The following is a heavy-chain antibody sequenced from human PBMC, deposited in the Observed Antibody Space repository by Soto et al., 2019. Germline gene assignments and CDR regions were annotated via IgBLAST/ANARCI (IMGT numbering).Heavy chain of an antibody. J-gene: IGHJ6*02. CDR3: AREDRDRETGLVPAAVDGMDV. CDR2: IIPIVGIA. CDR1: GGTFSRYS. Sequence: QVQLVQSGAEVKKPGSSVKVSCKASGGTFSRYSITWVRQAPGHGLEWIGRIIPIVGIASYAQKFQGRVTITADESTSTAYMALSSLRSDDTAVYYCAREDRDRETGLVPAAVDGMDVWGQGTTVTVSS. V-gene: IGHV1-69*08. D-gene: IGHD2-2*01.